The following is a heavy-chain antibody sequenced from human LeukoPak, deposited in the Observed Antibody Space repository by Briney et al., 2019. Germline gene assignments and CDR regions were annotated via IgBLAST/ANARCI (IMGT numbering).Heavy chain of an antibody. CDR3: AKGLWAFDY. Sequence: GGSLRLSCAASGFTVSSNYMNWVRQAPGKGLEWVSAISGSGGSTYYADSVKGRFTISRDNSKNTLYLQMNSLRAEDTAVYYCAKGLWAFDYWGQGTLVTVSS. J-gene: IGHJ4*02. CDR1: GFTVSSNY. V-gene: IGHV3-23*01. CDR2: ISGSGGST. D-gene: IGHD3-10*01.